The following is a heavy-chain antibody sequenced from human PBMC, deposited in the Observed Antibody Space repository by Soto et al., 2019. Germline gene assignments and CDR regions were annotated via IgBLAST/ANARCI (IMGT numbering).Heavy chain of an antibody. V-gene: IGHV1-2*04. CDR2: INPNSGGT. J-gene: IGHJ3*02. D-gene: IGHD2-15*01. CDR1: GYTFTGYY. Sequence: QVQLVQSGAEVKKPGASVKVSCKASGYTFTGYYMHWVRQAPGQGLEWMGWINPNSGGTNYAQKLQGWVTMTRETSISTAYKELSRLRSDDTAVYYCGRGPPHIGVVVAAAFDIWGQGTMVTVSS. CDR3: GRGPPHIGVVVAAAFDI.